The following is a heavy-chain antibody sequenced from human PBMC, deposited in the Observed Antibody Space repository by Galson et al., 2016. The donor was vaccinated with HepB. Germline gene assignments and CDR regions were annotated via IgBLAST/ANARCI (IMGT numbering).Heavy chain of an antibody. V-gene: IGHV1-46*01. Sequence: SVKVSCKASGYTFTNYYMHWVRQAPGQGLEWMGIIDPSGGRTTYAPRFQDRVIMAGDTSTSTVYMELSSLRSEDTAVYYCARLKKRRIFGVVIPPYDGMDVWGQGTTVTVSS. J-gene: IGHJ6*02. D-gene: IGHD3-3*01. CDR1: GYTFTNYY. CDR2: IDPSGGRT. CDR3: ARLKKRRIFGVVIPPYDGMDV.